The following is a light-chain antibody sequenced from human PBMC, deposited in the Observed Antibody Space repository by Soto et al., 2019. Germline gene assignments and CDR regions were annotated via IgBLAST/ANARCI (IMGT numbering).Light chain of an antibody. CDR1: SSDVGGYNY. Sequence: QSVLTQPPSASGSPGQSVIISCTGTSSDVGGYNYVSWYQQYPGRAPKLMIYEVTKRPSGVPDRFSGSKSGNTASLTVSGLQAEDEADYYCSSYAASNNFYFVFGGGT. CDR3: SSYAASNNFYFV. J-gene: IGLJ3*02. V-gene: IGLV2-8*01. CDR2: EVT.